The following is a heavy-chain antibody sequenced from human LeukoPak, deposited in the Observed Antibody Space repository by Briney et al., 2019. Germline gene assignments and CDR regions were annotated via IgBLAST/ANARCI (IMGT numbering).Heavy chain of an antibody. CDR2: INTNGGET. CDR3: TKGRSCTNSICHSTFPEI. Sequence: GGSLRLSCSVSGFTFSAYTMHWVRQAPGRGLQYVSSINTNGGETYYADSVKGRFTISRDNSKNTLYLQMNSLRAEDTAVYYCTKGRSCTNSICHSTFPEIWAQGTMVTVSS. J-gene: IGHJ3*02. V-gene: IGHV3-64*04. D-gene: IGHD2-8*01. CDR1: GFTFSAYT.